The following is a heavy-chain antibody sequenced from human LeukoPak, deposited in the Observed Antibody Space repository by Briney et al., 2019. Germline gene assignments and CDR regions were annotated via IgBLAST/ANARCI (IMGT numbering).Heavy chain of an antibody. CDR3: ARATAAAAGTFSWFDP. V-gene: IGHV1-69*05. Sequence: ASVNVSCKASGGTFSSYAISWVRQAPGQGLEWMGGIIPIFGTANYAQKFQGRVTITTDESTSTAYMELSSLRSEDTAVYYCARATAAAAGTFSWFDPWGQGTLVTVSS. CDR1: GGTFSSYA. D-gene: IGHD6-13*01. CDR2: IIPIFGTA. J-gene: IGHJ5*02.